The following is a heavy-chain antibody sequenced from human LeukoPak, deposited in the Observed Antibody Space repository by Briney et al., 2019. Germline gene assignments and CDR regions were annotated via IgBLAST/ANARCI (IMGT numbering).Heavy chain of an antibody. CDR3: ARGSRSGWYFWFDP. CDR1: GYTFTSYG. CDR2: ISAYNGNT. D-gene: IGHD6-19*01. J-gene: IGHJ5*02. Sequence: ASVKVSCKASGYTFTSYGISWLQQAPGQGLEWMGWISAYNGNTNYAQKLQGRVTMTTDTSTSTAYMELRSLRSDDTAVYYCARGSRSGWYFWFDPWGQGTLVTVSS. V-gene: IGHV1-18*01.